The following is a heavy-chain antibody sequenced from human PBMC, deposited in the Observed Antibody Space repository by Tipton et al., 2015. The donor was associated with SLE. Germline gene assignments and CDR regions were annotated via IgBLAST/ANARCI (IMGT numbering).Heavy chain of an antibody. CDR2: IYYNGGT. V-gene: IGHV4-39*01. J-gene: IGHJ4*02. Sequence: TLSLTCNVSGASISSSDYSWGWMRQPPGEGLEWIGTIYYNGGTHSNPPLKSRVSISVDTSKNQLSPKLISVTAADTAVYFCARLVGGYARWGQGTLVTVSS. CDR3: ARLVGGYAR. CDR1: GASISSSDYS. D-gene: IGHD5-12*01.